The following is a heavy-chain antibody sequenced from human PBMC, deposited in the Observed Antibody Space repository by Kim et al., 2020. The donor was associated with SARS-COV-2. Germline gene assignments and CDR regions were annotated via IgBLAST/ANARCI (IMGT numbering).Heavy chain of an antibody. V-gene: IGHV4-59*13. CDR3: ARQSKVATIGQYSYHSLDI. D-gene: IGHD5-12*01. CDR1: GDSISTYY. J-gene: IGHJ6*02. CDR2: ISYSGTT. Sequence: SETLSLTCTVSGDSISTYYWSWIRQPPGKGLEWIGLISYSGTTYYNPSLQSRVTISVDSSKNEVSLRLASVTAADTAVYYCARQSKVATIGQYSYHSLDIWGQGTTVTGSS.